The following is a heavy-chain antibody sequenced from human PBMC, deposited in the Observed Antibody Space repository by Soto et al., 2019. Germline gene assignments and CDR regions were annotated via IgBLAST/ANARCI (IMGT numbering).Heavy chain of an antibody. D-gene: IGHD3-3*01. V-gene: IGHV1-18*01. CDR3: ARGVKTYHTIFGVVIIGYFDY. J-gene: IGHJ4*02. Sequence: ASVKVSCKASGYTFTSYGISWVRQAPGQGLEWMGWISAYNGNTNYAQKLQGRVTMTTDTSTSTAYMELRSLRSDDTAVYYCARGVKTYHTIFGVVIIGYFDYWGQGTLVTVSS. CDR1: GYTFTSYG. CDR2: ISAYNGNT.